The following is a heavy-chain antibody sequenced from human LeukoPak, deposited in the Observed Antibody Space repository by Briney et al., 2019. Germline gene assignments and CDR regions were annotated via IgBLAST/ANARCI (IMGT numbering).Heavy chain of an antibody. CDR3: AREEI. CDR1: GFTFGSSW. J-gene: IGHJ3*02. CDR2: IKGDGSEK. Sequence: GGSLRLSCAASGFTFGSSWMGWVRQAPEKGLEWVANIKGDGSEKYYVDSVKGRFTISRDNAKNSLYLQMNSLRAEDTAVYYCAREEIWGQGTMVTVSS. V-gene: IGHV3-7*01.